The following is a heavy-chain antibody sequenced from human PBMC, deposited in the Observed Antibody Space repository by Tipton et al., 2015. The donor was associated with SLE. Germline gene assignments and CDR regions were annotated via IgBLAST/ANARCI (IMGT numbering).Heavy chain of an antibody. V-gene: IGHV4-59*02. Sequence: TLSLTCTVSGGSVSSNYWSWIRQPQGKGLEWLWYIDYRDNTNYNPSLKSRVTMSIDTSKNQFSLKLSSVTAADTAVYYCAKDSGTYYFDFWGQGVLVNVSS. D-gene: IGHD1-26*01. CDR1: GGSVSSNY. CDR3: AKDSGTYYFDF. J-gene: IGHJ4*02. CDR2: IDYRDNT.